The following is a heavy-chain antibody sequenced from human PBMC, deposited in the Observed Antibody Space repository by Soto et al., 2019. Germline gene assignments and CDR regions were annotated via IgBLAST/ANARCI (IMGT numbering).Heavy chain of an antibody. J-gene: IGHJ6*02. CDR1: GYTFTGYY. V-gene: IGHV1-2*04. D-gene: IGHD3-22*01. CDR2: INPNSGGT. Sequence: ASVKVSWKASGYTFTGYYMHWVRQAPGQGLEWMGWINPNSGGTNYAQKFQGWVTMTRDTSISTAYMELSRLRSDDTAVYYCARDDYYDSSGYRRRYYYGMDVWGQGTTVTVSS. CDR3: ARDDYYDSSGYRRRYYYGMDV.